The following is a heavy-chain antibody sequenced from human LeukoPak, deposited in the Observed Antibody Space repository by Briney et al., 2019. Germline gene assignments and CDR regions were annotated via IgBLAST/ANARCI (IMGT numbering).Heavy chain of an antibody. CDR1: GFTFSSYG. CDR3: ARDSSPGDIVVVVAAGVLDP. V-gene: IGHV3-30*03. Sequence: GGSLRLSCAASGFTFSSYGMHWVRQAPGKGLEWVAVISYDGSNKYYADSVKGRFTISRDNSKNTLYLQMNSLRAEDTAVYYCARDSSPGDIVVVVAAGVLDPWGQGTLVTVSS. D-gene: IGHD2-15*01. CDR2: ISYDGSNK. J-gene: IGHJ5*02.